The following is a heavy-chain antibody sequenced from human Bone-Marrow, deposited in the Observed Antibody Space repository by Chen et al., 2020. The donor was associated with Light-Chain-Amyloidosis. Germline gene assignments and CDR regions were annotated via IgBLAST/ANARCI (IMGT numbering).Heavy chain of an antibody. CDR2: IYYSGST. CDR3: ARXXXSGYYTFDSFYDGMDV. Sequence: WGWIRQPPGKGLEWIWSIYYSGSTYYNPSLKSRVTISVDTSKNQFSLNLSSVTAXXXXXXXXARXXXSGYYTFDSFYDGMDVWGQGTTVTVSS. V-gene: IGHV4-39*01. J-gene: IGHJ6*02. D-gene: IGHD3-3*01.